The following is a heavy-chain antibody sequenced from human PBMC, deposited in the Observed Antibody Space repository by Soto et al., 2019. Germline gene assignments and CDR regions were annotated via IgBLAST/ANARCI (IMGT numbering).Heavy chain of an antibody. CDR1: GYTFTSYG. Sequence: ASVKVSCKASGYTFTSYGIHWVRQAPGQRLEWMGWINAANGDTKYSPKFQGRVTITRDTSASTAYMELSSLRSEDTAVYYCVRRHVSATGIDWFGPQGQLPLFTVSS. CDR3: VRRHVSATGIDWFGP. V-gene: IGHV1-3*01. J-gene: IGHJ5*02. D-gene: IGHD6-13*01. CDR2: INAANGDT.